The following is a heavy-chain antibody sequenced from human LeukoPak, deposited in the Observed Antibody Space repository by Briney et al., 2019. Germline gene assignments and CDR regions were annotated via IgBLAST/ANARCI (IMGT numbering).Heavy chain of an antibody. CDR1: GFTFSSYA. CDR2: ISGSGGST. D-gene: IGHD6-19*01. CDR3: AKDSMDGYSSGWLDY. Sequence: PAGGSLRLSCAASGFTFSSYAMSWVRQAPGKGLEWVSAISGSGGSTYYADSVKGRFTISRDNSKNTLYLQMNSLRAEDTAVYYCAKDSMDGYSSGWLDYWGQGTLVTVSS. V-gene: IGHV3-23*01. J-gene: IGHJ4*02.